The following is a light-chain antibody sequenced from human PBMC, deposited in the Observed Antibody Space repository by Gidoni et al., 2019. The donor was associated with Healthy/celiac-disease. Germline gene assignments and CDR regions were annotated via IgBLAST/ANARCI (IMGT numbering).Light chain of an antibody. CDR3: QQSYSTPFT. CDR1: PSISSY. CDR2: AAS. J-gene: IGKJ4*01. V-gene: IGKV1-39*01. Sequence: DIQMTPSPSSLSASVGDSVTITCRASPSISSYLNWYQQKPGKAPKLLIYAASSLQSGVPSRFSGSGSGTDFTLTISSLQPEDFATYYCQQSYSTPFTFXGXTKVEIK.